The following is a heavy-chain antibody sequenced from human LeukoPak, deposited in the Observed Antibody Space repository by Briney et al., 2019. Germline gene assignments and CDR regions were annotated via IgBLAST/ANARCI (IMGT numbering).Heavy chain of an antibody. CDR3: ARLTNMEKDVTPTYYMDV. D-gene: IGHD2-8*01. J-gene: IGHJ6*03. V-gene: IGHV4-59*01. CDR1: GGSISRYY. Sequence: PSETLSLTCTVSGGSISRYYWSWIRHPPGGGLEWIGYIFYSGSTNYNPSLKSRVTISVDTSKSQFSLKLSSVTAADTAVYYCARLTNMEKDVTPTYYMDVWGKGTTVTVSS. CDR2: IFYSGST.